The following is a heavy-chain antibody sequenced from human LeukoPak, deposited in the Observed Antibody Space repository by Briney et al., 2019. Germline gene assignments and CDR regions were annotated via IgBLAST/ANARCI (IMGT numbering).Heavy chain of an antibody. D-gene: IGHD1-26*01. J-gene: IGHJ4*02. V-gene: IGHV3-48*03. Sequence: PGGSLRLCCAAFGFTFRSYEMNWVCQAPGKGLEWVSYISSSGSTIYYADSVKGRFTISRDNAKNSLYLQVHSLRDEDTAVYYCATDGVKVGPTAFAYWGQGTLVTVSS. CDR2: ISSSGSTI. CDR3: ATDGVKVGPTAFAY. CDR1: GFTFRSYE.